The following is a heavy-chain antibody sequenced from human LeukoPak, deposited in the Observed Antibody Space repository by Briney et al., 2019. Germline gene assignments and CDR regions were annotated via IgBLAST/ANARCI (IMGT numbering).Heavy chain of an antibody. Sequence: GGSLRLSCAASGFTFSNRWMSWVRQAPGKGLEWVSAIFSNGNTYYADSVKGRFTISRDNSKNTLYLQVNSLRTEDTAMYYCARDHQNPGYFDLWGRGTLVTVSS. CDR1: GFTFSNRW. V-gene: IGHV3-53*01. CDR3: ARDHQNPGYFDL. J-gene: IGHJ2*01. CDR2: IFSNGNT.